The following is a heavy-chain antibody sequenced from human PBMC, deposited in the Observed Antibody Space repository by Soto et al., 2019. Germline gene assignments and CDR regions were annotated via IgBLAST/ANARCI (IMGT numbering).Heavy chain of an antibody. D-gene: IGHD2-8*01. CDR1: GGSVSSGTDY. CDR3: ARETRYSDGNGYYYYYGMDV. V-gene: IGHV4-61*03. Sequence: SETLSLTCAVSGGSVSSGTDYWSWIRQPPGKGLEWLGYVYYSGSTKYNPSLKSRVTISVDTSKNHFSLEVNSVTAADTALYYCARETRYSDGNGYYYYYGMDVWGQGITVTVYS. CDR2: VYYSGST. J-gene: IGHJ6*02.